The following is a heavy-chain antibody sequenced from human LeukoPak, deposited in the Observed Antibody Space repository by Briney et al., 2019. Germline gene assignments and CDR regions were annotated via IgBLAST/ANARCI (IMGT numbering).Heavy chain of an antibody. CDR2: INHSGST. Sequence: SETLSLTCAVYGGSFSGYYWSWIRQPPGKGLERIGEINHSGSTNYNPSLKSRVTISVDTSKNQFSLRLTSVTAADTAVYYCARGIPGRSIDYWGQGTLVTVSS. J-gene: IGHJ4*02. CDR3: ARGIPGRSIDY. CDR1: GGSFSGYY. V-gene: IGHV4-34*01. D-gene: IGHD3-16*02.